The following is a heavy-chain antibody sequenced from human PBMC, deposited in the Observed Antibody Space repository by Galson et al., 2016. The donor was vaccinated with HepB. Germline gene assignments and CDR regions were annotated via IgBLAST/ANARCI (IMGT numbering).Heavy chain of an antibody. CDR3: ARAKAYYDILTGWGLGGMDV. Sequence: SLRLSCAGSGFTFSSYSMNWVRQAPGKGLEWVSFITTSSSSIYYADSVKGRFTISRDNAKNSLYLQMNSLRAEDTAVYYCARAKAYYDILTGWGLGGMDVWGQGTTVTVSS. CDR1: GFTFSSYS. D-gene: IGHD3-9*01. V-gene: IGHV3-21*01. CDR2: ITTSSSSI. J-gene: IGHJ6*02.